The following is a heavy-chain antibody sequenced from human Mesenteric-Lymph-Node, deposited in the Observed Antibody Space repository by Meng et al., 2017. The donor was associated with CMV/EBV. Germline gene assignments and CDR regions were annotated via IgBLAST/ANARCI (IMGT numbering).Heavy chain of an antibody. J-gene: IGHJ5*02. CDR2: IYYSGST. CDR3: ARDHIAAAGTGWFDP. D-gene: IGHD6-13*01. Sequence: SSGSISNNNWWSWVRQPPGKGLEWLGYIYYSGSTNYNPSLKSRVTISVDTSKNQFSLKLSSVTAADTAVYYCARDHIAAAGTGWFDPWGQGTLVTVSS. CDR1: SGSISNNNW. V-gene: IGHV4-4*02.